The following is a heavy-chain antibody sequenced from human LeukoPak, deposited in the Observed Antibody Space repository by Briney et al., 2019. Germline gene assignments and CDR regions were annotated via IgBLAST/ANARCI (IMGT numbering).Heavy chain of an antibody. Sequence: PSETLSLTCAVFGGSFSGHYWSWIRQPPGKGLEWIGEINHRGSTTYNPSLKSRVTISVDTSKCQFSLKLTSLTAADTAVYYCARDRYSNSFYYYYAMDVWAKGSRSPSP. D-gene: IGHD4-11*01. J-gene: IGHJ6*02. CDR2: INHRGST. CDR3: ARDRYSNSFYYYYAMDV. CDR1: GGSFSGHY. V-gene: IGHV4-34*01.